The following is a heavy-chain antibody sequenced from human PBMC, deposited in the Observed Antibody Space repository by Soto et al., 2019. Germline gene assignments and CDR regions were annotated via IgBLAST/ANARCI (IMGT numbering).Heavy chain of an antibody. Sequence: SETLSLTCTVSGGSISSSSYYWGWIRQPPGKGLEWIGSIYYSGSTYYNPSLKSRVTISVDTSKNQFSLKLSSVTAADTAVYYCATSWEVKGVAGQFDYWGQGTLVTVS. J-gene: IGHJ4*02. CDR3: ATSWEVKGVAGQFDY. D-gene: IGHD6-19*01. CDR1: GGSISSSSYY. CDR2: IYYSGST. V-gene: IGHV4-39*01.